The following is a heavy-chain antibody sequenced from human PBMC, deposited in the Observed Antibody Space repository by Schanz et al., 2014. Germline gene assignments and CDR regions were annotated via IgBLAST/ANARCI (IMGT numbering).Heavy chain of an antibody. J-gene: IGHJ6*02. CDR2: IRNDGSNK. V-gene: IGHV3-30*02. D-gene: IGHD3-9*01. CDR3: AKDWALLTGGMDA. CDR1: GLTFSSYG. Sequence: QVQLVESGGGVVQPGRSLRLSCAASGLTFSSYGMYWVRQAPGKGLEWVAFIRNDGSNKYYADSVKGRFTISRDNSKXTVYLQMHSLRAEDTAVYYCAKDWALLTGGMDAWGQGTTVTVSS.